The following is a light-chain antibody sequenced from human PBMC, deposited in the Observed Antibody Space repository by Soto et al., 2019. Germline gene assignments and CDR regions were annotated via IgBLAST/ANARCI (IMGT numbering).Light chain of an antibody. CDR3: PGWDHSLKGSYV. J-gene: IGLJ1*01. V-gene: IGLV1-44*01. CDR2: SNN. CDR1: RSNMGSNT. Sequence: ALTQPPSTSGTPWQWVTISFSGGRSNMGSNTVTWYQQLPGTAPKLLIYSNNQRPSGVPDRFSGSRSGTSASLAIIGFQSAVEADYDCPGWDHSLKGSYVFGTGSK.